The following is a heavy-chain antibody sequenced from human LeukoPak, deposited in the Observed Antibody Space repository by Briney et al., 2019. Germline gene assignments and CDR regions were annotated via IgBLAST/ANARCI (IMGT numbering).Heavy chain of an antibody. Sequence: PSETLSLTCAVSGGSAMYNSWTWIRPTPGRGLEWIGEINHTVSTNYNPSLKSRVTISIDTSKNQFSLNLTSVTAAHTAVYYCTRWGSWPYDYWGQGTLVTVSS. CDR3: TRWGSWPYDY. D-gene: IGHD6-13*01. CDR2: INHTVST. V-gene: IGHV4-34*01. CDR1: GGSAMYNS. J-gene: IGHJ4*02.